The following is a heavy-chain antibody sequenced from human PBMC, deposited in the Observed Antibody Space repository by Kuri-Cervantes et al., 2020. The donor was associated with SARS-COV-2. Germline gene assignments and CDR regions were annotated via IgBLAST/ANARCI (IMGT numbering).Heavy chain of an antibody. J-gene: IGHJ6*03. CDR2: INHSGST. D-gene: IGHD3-16*01. Sequence: SQTLSLTCAVYGGSFSGYYWSWIRQPPGKGLEWIGEINHSGSTNYNPSLKSRVTISVDTSKNQFSLKLSSVTAADTAVYYCAGDQSGGRVPYYYYYMDVWGKGTTVTVSS. CDR3: AGDQSGGRVPYYYYYMDV. V-gene: IGHV4-34*01. CDR1: GGSFSGYY.